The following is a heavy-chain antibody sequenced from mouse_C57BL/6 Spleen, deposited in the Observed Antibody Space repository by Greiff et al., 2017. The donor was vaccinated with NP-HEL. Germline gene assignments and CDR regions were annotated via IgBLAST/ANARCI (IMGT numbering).Heavy chain of an antibody. J-gene: IGHJ2*01. Sequence: GNSDTSYNQKFKGKAKLTAVTSASTAYMELSSLTNEDSAVYYCTRYYDYPDYVDYWGKGTTLTVSS. CDR3: TRYYDYPDYVDY. V-gene: IGHV1-5*01. D-gene: IGHD2-4*01. CDR2: GNSDT.